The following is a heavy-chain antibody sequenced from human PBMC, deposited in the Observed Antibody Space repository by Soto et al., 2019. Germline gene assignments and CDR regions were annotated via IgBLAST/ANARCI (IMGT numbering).Heavy chain of an antibody. CDR1: GFTFSSYG. CDR2: ISYDGSNK. Sequence: GGSLRLSCAASGFTFSSYGMHWVRQAPGKGLEWVAVISYDGSNKYYADSVKGRFTISRDNSKNTLYLQMNSLRAEDTAVYYCAKEYYTMIVVAQGNWFDPWGQGTLVTVSS. J-gene: IGHJ5*02. V-gene: IGHV3-30*18. D-gene: IGHD3-22*01. CDR3: AKEYYTMIVVAQGNWFDP.